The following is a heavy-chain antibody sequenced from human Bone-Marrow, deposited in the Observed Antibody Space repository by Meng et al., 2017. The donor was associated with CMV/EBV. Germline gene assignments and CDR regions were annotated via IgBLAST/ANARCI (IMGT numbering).Heavy chain of an antibody. CDR2: INHSGST. CDR3: ARGRKVHIVVVIAKYNWFDP. D-gene: IGHD2-21*01. CDR1: GGSFSGYY. J-gene: IGHJ5*02. Sequence: SETLSLTCAVYGGSFSGYYWSWIRQPPGKGLEWIGEINHSGSTNYNPSLKSRVTISVDTSKNQFSLKLSSVTAADTAVYYCARGRKVHIVVVIAKYNWFDPWGQGPRVTVYS. V-gene: IGHV4-34*01.